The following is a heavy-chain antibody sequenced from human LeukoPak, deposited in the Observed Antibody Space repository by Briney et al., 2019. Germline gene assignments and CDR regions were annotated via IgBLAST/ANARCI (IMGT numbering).Heavy chain of an antibody. V-gene: IGHV4-38-2*01. J-gene: IGHJ5*02. Sequence: SETLSLTCAVSGYSISSGYYWGWIRQPPGKGLEWIGSIYNSGSTYYNPSLKSRVTISVDTSKNQFSLKLSSVTAADTAVYYCASLWGYCSSTSCRGWFDPWGQGTLVTVSS. CDR3: ASLWGYCSSTSCRGWFDP. CDR2: IYNSGST. D-gene: IGHD2-2*01. CDR1: GYSISSGYY.